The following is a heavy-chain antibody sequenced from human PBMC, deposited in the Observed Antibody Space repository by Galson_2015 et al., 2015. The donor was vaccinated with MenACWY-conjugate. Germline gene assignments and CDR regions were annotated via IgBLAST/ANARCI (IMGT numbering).Heavy chain of an antibody. CDR1: GGSFISYG. Sequence: SVKVSCKASGGSFISYGISWVRQAPGQGLEWVGGIIPVFETPEYAQKFQDRVRISADESTRTVFMELSRLRSEDTAIYYCARDRTYYYGSGNYLWNHNYWGQGTLVTVSS. V-gene: IGHV1-69*13. CDR2: IIPVFETP. CDR3: ARDRTYYYGSGNYLWNHNY. J-gene: IGHJ4*02. D-gene: IGHD3-10*01.